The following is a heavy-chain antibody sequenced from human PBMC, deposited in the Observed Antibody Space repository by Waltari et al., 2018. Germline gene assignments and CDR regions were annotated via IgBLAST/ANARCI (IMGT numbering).Heavy chain of an antibody. CDR1: GYTFTGYY. Sequence: QVQLVQSGAEVKKPGASVKVSCKASGYTFTGYYMHWVRQAPGQGLEWMGWINPTSGGTNYAQKFQGRVTMTRDTSISTAYMELSRLRSDDTAVYYCARDHSGYDYDYWGQGTLVTVSS. CDR2: INPTSGGT. D-gene: IGHD5-12*01. CDR3: ARDHSGYDYDY. V-gene: IGHV1-2*02. J-gene: IGHJ4*02.